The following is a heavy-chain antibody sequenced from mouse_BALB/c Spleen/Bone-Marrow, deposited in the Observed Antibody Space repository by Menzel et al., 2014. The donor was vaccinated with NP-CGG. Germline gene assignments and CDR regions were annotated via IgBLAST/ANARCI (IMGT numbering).Heavy chain of an antibody. D-gene: IGHD2-4*01. Sequence: QVQLQQSGAELVRPGPSVKISCKASGYAFSSYWINWVKQRPGQGLEWIGQIYPGDGDTNYNGKFKGKATLTADKSTSTAYMQLSRLASEDSAVYFGATMNTLHAMDYWGQGTSVTVSS. CDR2: IYPGDGDT. CDR3: ATMNTLHAMDY. V-gene: IGHV1-80*01. J-gene: IGHJ4*01. CDR1: GYAFSSYW.